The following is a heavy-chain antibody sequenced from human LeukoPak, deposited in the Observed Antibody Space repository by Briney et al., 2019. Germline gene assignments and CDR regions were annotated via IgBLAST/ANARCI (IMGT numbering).Heavy chain of an antibody. D-gene: IGHD3-3*01. CDR2: IRQDGGEK. CDR3: ASAYASYDFWSGYENFDF. V-gene: IGHV3-7*01. J-gene: IGHJ4*02. CDR1: GIRFTTHW. Sequence: GGSLRLSCAASGIRFTTHWMNWVRQAPGKGLEWVASIRQDGGEKKYVDSVKGRFTISRDLAQNSLFLQMNSLRAEDTAVYYCASAYASYDFWSGYENFDFWGQGPRVTVSS.